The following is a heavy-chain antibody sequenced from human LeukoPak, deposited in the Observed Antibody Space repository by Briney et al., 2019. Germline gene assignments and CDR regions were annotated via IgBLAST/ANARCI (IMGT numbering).Heavy chain of an antibody. V-gene: IGHV3-48*01. D-gene: IGHD3-22*01. CDR2: ISSDIPTI. Sequence: GGSLRLSCAASGFTFSSYSMTWVRQAPGKGLEWLSYISSDIPTIYYADSVKGRFTISRDNAKNSLYLQMNGLRAEDTAVYYCVRDGDLTMTLGAFDLWGQGTMVTVSS. CDR1: GFTFSSYS. CDR3: VRDGDLTMTLGAFDL. J-gene: IGHJ3*01.